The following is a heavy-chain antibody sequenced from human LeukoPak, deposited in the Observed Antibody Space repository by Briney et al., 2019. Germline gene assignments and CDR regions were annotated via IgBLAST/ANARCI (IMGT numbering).Heavy chain of an antibody. J-gene: IGHJ4*02. CDR3: ASSPDCGDF. Sequence: SQTLSLTCTVSGGFISSGFYYWSWIRQPPGKGLEWIGYIYNSGGTSYNPSLKSRVTISVDTSKNQFSLKLRSVTAADTAVYYCASSPDCGDFWGQGTLVTVSS. D-gene: IGHD2-21*02. CDR1: GGFISSGFYY. V-gene: IGHV4-30-4*01. CDR2: IYNSGGT.